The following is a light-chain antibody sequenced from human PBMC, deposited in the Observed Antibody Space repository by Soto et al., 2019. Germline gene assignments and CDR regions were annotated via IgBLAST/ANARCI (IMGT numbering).Light chain of an antibody. CDR3: QHISSDLIT. Sequence: DIQLTQSPPSLSASIGDRVTITCLAIQTISPFLNWYQCKPGKPPKLLIYESSNLRGGVSSRFSGSGSGTDFTLSIDRLQSDDFATYYCQHISSDLITFGQGTGLGIK. CDR1: QTISPF. J-gene: IGKJ5*01. V-gene: IGKV1-39*01. CDR2: ESS.